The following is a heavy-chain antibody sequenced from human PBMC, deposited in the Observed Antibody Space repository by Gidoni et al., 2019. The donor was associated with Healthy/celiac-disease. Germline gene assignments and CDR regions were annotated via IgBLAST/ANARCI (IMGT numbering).Heavy chain of an antibody. D-gene: IGHD2-2*01. CDR1: GGFISRSNW. V-gene: IGHV4-4*02. CDR3: ARVRKYQLLWHGMDV. Sequence: QVQLQASGPRLVKPSATLSPSPAVAGGFISRSNWWSWVRQPPGKGLEWIGEIYNSGSTNYNPSLKSRVTISVDKSKNQFSLKLSSVTAADTAVYYCARVRKYQLLWHGMDVWGQGTTVTVSS. CDR2: IYNSGST. J-gene: IGHJ6*02.